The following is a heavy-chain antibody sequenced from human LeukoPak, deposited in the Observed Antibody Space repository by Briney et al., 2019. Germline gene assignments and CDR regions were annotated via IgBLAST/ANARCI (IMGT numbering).Heavy chain of an antibody. CDR1: GFTFSSYA. CDR3: ARHAPILSY. Sequence: GGSLRLSCAASGFTFSSYAMSWVRQAPGKGLEWVSSVSENGGNTYYADSVKGRFTISRDNSKDTLYLQMNSLRAEDTAIYYCARHAPILSYWGQGTLVTVSS. V-gene: IGHV3-23*01. D-gene: IGHD2-8*01. J-gene: IGHJ4*02. CDR2: VSENGGNT.